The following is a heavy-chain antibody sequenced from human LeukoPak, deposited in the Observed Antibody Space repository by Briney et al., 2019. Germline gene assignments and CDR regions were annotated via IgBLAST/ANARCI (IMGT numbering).Heavy chain of an antibody. D-gene: IGHD5-18*01. V-gene: IGHV3-20*04. CDR1: GFTFDDYG. CDR2: INWNGGST. CDR3: AREGERGPIQPRFFSI. Sequence: GGSLRLSCAASGFTFDDYGMSWVRQAPGKGLEWVSGINWNGGSTGYADSVKGRFTISRDNAKNSLYLQMNSLRAEDTALYYCAREGERGPIQPRFFSIWGQGTMVTVSS. J-gene: IGHJ3*02.